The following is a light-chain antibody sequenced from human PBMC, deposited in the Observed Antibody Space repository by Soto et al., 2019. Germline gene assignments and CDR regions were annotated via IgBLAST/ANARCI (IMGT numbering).Light chain of an antibody. CDR1: QNIRNSY. V-gene: IGKV3-20*01. CDR3: QRYGSGLT. J-gene: IGKJ4*01. Sequence: ESVLTQSPGTLSLSPGERVALSCRASQNIRNSYLAWYQQKPGQPPRLLVYGASSRAAGIPDRFSGSGSATDFTLTISRLEPEDFAVYYCQRYGSGLTFAGGTKVE. CDR2: GAS.